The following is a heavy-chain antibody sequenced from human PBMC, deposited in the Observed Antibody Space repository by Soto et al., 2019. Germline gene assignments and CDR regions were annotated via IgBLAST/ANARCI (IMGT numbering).Heavy chain of an antibody. V-gene: IGHV4-59*01. J-gene: IGHJ4*02. Sequence: SETLSLTCTVSGVSISSYYWSWIRQPPGKGLEWIVSIFYTENTDDNPSLKSRVTISIYTSKKQFSLNLRSVTAADTAIYYCEKNQPSWATRAAFDYWGPGTLVTVSS. D-gene: IGHD2-2*01. CDR1: GVSISSYY. CDR2: IFYTENT. CDR3: EKNQPSWATRAAFDY.